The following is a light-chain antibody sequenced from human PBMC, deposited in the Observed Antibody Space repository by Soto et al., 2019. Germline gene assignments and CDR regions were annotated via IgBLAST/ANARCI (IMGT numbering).Light chain of an antibody. CDR3: LQDYNYPWT. CDR2: AAS. Sequence: AIPMTQSPYSLSASVGDRVTITCRASQAIRNDLGWYQQKPGKAPKLLIYAASTLQTGVPSRFSGSGSGTDFTLTISSLQPEDFATYYCLQDYNYPWTFGQGTKVEFK. V-gene: IGKV1-6*01. J-gene: IGKJ1*01. CDR1: QAIRND.